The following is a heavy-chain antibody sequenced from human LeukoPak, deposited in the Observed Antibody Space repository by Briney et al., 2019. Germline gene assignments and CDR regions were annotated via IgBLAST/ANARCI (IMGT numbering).Heavy chain of an antibody. J-gene: IGHJ5*02. CDR2: ISAYNGNT. Sequence: GASVKVSCKASGYTFTSYGISWVRQAPGQGLEWMGWISAYNGNTNYAQKLQGRVTMTTDTSTSTAYMELRSLRSDDTAVYYCARDIDSGYDSLWNWFDPWGQGTRVTVSS. CDR3: ARDIDSGYDSLWNWFDP. D-gene: IGHD5-12*01. V-gene: IGHV1-18*01. CDR1: GYTFTSYG.